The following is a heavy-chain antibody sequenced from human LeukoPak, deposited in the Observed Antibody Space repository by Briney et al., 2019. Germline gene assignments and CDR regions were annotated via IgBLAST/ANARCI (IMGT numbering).Heavy chain of an antibody. CDR2: IYTSGST. V-gene: IGHV4-4*09. CDR1: GGSISSYY. CDR3: ARHNGEGSAYSSSWYETPESWGYYYMDV. J-gene: IGHJ6*03. Sequence: SETLSLTCTVSGGSISSYYWSWIRQPPGKGLEWIGYIYTSGSTNYNPSLKSRVTISVDTSRNQFSLKLSSVTAADTAVYYCARHNGEGSAYSSSWYETPESWGYYYMDVWGKGTTVTVSS. D-gene: IGHD6-13*01.